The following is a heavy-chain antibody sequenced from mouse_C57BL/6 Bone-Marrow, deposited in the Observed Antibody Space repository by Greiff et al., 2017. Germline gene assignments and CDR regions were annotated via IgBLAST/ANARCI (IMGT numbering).Heavy chain of an antibody. D-gene: IGHD1-1*01. CDR2: INPYNGGT. V-gene: IGHV1-19*01. CDR1: GYTFTGYC. CDR3: AGKDEYGGSWFAY. J-gene: IGHJ3*01. Sequence: EVQLQQSGAELVKPGASVKLSCKASGYTFTGYCMNWVKQSHGQGLEWIGDINPYNGGTTYNQKFKGKATLTVDKSSSTASMQLSSLTSEDSAVYYCAGKDEYGGSWFAYGGQGTLVTVSA.